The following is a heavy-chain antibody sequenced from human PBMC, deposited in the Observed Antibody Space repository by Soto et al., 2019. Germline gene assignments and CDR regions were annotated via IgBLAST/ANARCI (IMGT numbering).Heavy chain of an antibody. CDR3: AKGSFGFDY. CDR2: ISKSGDST. Sequence: GGSLRLSCAASGVTFTSYAMTWVRQVPGEGLQWVSSISKSGDSTYYADSVKGRFTTSRDNSKNTLYLQMNSLRAEDTAIYYYAKGSFGFDYGGQGPLVTVP. J-gene: IGHJ4*02. D-gene: IGHD3-10*01. V-gene: IGHV3-23*01. CDR1: GVTFTSYA.